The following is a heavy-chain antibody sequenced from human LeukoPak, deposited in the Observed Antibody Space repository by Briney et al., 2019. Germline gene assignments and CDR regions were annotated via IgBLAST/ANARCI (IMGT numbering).Heavy chain of an antibody. Sequence: PSETLSLTCTVSGGSISSYSYYWGWIRERPGKELEWIANIYYSGSTYYNPSLKSRVTISVDTSKNQFSLKLSSVIAADTAVYYCARESESWFTVTTSRPSDYWGQGTLVTVSS. V-gene: IGHV4-39*07. CDR2: IYYSGST. J-gene: IGHJ4*02. CDR1: GGSISSYSYY. CDR3: ARESESWFTVTTSRPSDY. D-gene: IGHD4-17*01.